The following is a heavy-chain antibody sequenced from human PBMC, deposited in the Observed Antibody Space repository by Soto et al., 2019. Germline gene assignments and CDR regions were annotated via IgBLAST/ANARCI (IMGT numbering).Heavy chain of an antibody. CDR1: GFIFKDFA. CDR2: ITTSDDIT. V-gene: IGHV3-23*01. CDR3: TKGDSSGYFDPSSGYSTPDH. J-gene: IGHJ5*02. D-gene: IGHD3-3*01. Sequence: EVQLFESGGGLVEPGECLRLSCAASGFIFKDFAMSWVRQAPGKGLEWVSTITTSDDITYSADSVRGRFTISRDNSANTLFLQMSSLRGDDTATYYCTKGDSSGYFDPSSGYSTPDHWGQGTLVTVSS.